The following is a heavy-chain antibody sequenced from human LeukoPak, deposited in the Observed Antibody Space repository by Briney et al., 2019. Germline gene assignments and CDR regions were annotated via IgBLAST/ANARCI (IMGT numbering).Heavy chain of an antibody. J-gene: IGHJ6*03. CDR3: ARTSSLSYYMDV. Sequence: SETLSLTCTVSGGSISSSSYYWGWIRQPPGKGLEWIGSIYYSGSTYYNPSLKSRVTISVDTSKNQFSLKLSPVTAADTAVYYCARTSSLSYYMDVWGKGTTVTVSS. V-gene: IGHV4-39*07. CDR1: GGSISSSSYY. D-gene: IGHD3-10*01. CDR2: IYYSGST.